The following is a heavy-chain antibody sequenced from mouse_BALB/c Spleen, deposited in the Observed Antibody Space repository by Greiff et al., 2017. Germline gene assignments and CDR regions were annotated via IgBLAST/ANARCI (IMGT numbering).Heavy chain of an antibody. CDR2: IWSGGST. J-gene: IGHJ2*01. CDR3: ARMDYYGSCLDY. CDR1: GFSLTSYG. Sequence: VQLQESGPGLVQPSQSLSITCTVSGFSLTSYGVHWVRQSPGKGLEWLGVIWSGGSTDYNAAFISRLSISKDNSKSQVFFKMNSLQANDTAIYYCARMDYYGSCLDYWGQGTTLTVSS. D-gene: IGHD1-1*01. V-gene: IGHV2-2*02.